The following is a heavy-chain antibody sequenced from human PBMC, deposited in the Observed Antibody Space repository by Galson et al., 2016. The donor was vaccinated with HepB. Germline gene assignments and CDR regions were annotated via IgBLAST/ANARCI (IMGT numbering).Heavy chain of an antibody. J-gene: IGHJ6*02. CDR2: VSFDGRKK. V-gene: IGHV3-30*04. CDR3: TRAATVDQDFYYYATDV. CDR1: GFTFSNYA. D-gene: IGHD4-23*01. Sequence: SLRLSCAASGFTFSNYAMHWVRQAPGKGLEWVAVVSFDGRKKYYAESMKGRFTISRDNAKNTLYLQMNSLRAEDTAVYYCTRAATVDQDFYYYATDVWGQGTTVTVSS.